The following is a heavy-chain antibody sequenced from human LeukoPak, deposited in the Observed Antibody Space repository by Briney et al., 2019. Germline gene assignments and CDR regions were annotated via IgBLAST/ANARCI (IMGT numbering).Heavy chain of an antibody. CDR1: GYTFTGYY. CDR3: ARGGSGSYFSWLDP. J-gene: IGHJ5*02. CDR2: INPNSGGT. V-gene: IGHV1-2*02. Sequence: ASLKLSCKASGYTFTGYYIHWVQQAPGQPLQCIGSINPNSGGTNYAQKFQGRVTMTRDTSISTAYMELNRLRSDDTAVYYCARGGSGSYFSWLDPWGQGTLVTVSS. D-gene: IGHD3-10*01.